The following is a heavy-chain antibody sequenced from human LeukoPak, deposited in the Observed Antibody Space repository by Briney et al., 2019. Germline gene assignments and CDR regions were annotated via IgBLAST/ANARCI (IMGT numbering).Heavy chain of an antibody. CDR2: IGGSGGAT. Sequence: PGGSLRLSWATSGLTFSSFAITLVRQAPGKGLELVSTIGGSGGATYYADSVKGRFTISRDGSMNTVYLQMNSLRAEDTAVYHCTKAHRALDSTSHYLYFGLWGLGTLLTVSS. J-gene: IGHJ4*02. CDR3: TKAHRALDSTSHYLYFGL. D-gene: IGHD6-13*01. V-gene: IGHV3-23*01. CDR1: GLTFSSFA.